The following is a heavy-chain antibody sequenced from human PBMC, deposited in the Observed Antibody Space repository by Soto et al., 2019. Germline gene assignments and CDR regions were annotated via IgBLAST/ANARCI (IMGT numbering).Heavy chain of an antibody. D-gene: IGHD7-27*01. CDR2: IKSKTDGGTT. CDR1: GFTFSNAW. J-gene: IGHJ3*02. V-gene: IGHV3-15*01. Sequence: GGSLRLSCAASGFTFSNAWMSWVRQAPGKGLEWVGRIKSKTDGGTTDYAAPVKGRFTISRDDSKNTLYLQMNSLKTEDTAVYYCTTDITGDDAFDIWGQGTMVTVSS. CDR3: TTDITGDDAFDI.